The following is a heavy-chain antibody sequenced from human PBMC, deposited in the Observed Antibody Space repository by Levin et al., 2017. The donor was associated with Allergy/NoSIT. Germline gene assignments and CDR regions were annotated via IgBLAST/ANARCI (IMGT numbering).Heavy chain of an antibody. CDR1: FFPFLPSF. J-gene: IGHJ4*02. CDR2: ICSSGSNK. CDR3: ARDNSFWSGYKDY. Sequence: GCSLLLSFSSSFFPFLPSFLPFFLPSPFPFLPFLSFICSSGSNKYYADSVKGRFTISRDNSKNTLYLQMNSLRAEDTAVYYCARDNSFWSGYKDYWGQGTLVTVSS. D-gene: IGHD3-3*01. V-gene: IGHV3-33*01.